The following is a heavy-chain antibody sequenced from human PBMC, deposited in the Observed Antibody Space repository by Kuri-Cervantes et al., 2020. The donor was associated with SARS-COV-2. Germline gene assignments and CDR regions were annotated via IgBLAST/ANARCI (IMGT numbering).Heavy chain of an antibody. CDR1: GFTFSSYD. CDR3: HLEVVPAATPGYMDV. Sequence: GESLKISCAASGFTFSSYDMSWVRQAPGKGLEWVAGIGSYGVTTYYADSVKGRFTISRDNSKNTLYLQMNSLRAEDTAVYYCHLEVVPAATPGYMDVWGKGTTVTVSS. CDR2: IGSYGVTT. D-gene: IGHD2-2*01. J-gene: IGHJ6*03. V-gene: IGHV3-23*01.